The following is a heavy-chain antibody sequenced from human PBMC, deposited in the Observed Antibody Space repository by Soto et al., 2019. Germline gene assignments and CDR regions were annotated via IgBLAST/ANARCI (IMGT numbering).Heavy chain of an antibody. V-gene: IGHV1-18*01. J-gene: IGHJ4*02. CDR2: ISAYNGNT. Sequence: ASVKVSCKASGYTFTSYGISWVRQAPGQGLEWMGWISAYNGNTNYAQKLQGRVTMTTDTSTSTAYMELRSLRSDDTAVYYCARDPSSSSWSVFDYWGQGTLVTVSS. CDR1: GYTFTSYG. CDR3: ARDPSSSSWSVFDY. D-gene: IGHD6-13*01.